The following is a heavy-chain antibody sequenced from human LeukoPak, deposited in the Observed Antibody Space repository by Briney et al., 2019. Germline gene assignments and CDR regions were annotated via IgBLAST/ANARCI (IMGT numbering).Heavy chain of an antibody. CDR3: ARSYYDSSGYYGFDAFDI. Sequence: ASVKVSCKASGYTFTSYGISWVRQAPGQGLEWMGWISAYNGNTNYAQKLQGRVTMTTDTSTSTAYMELRSLRSDDTAVYYCARSYYDSSGYYGFDAFDIWGQGTMVTVSS. J-gene: IGHJ3*02. V-gene: IGHV1-18*01. CDR2: ISAYNGNT. D-gene: IGHD3-22*01. CDR1: GYTFTSYG.